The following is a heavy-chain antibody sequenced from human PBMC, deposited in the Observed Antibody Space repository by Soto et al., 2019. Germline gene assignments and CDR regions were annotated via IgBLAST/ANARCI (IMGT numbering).Heavy chain of an antibody. Sequence: KGLEWIGYIYNIGSTNYNPSLRSRVTISVDTSKNQFSLKLSSVTAADTAVYYCARRRYFDWLAYFDYSGQRTLV. J-gene: IGHJ4*02. D-gene: IGHD3-9*01. CDR2: IYNIGST. CDR3: ARRRYFDWLAYFDY. V-gene: IGHV4-4*08.